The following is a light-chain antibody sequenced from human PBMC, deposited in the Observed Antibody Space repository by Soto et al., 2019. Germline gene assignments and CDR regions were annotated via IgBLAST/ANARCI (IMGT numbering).Light chain of an antibody. CDR3: QTWGTGTGV. CDR2: LNSDGSH. V-gene: IGLV4-69*01. J-gene: IGLJ3*02. Sequence: VLPQSPSASASLGASVKLTCTLSSGHSSYDIAWHQQPPDKGPRYLMKLNSDGSHSKGDGIPDRFSGSSSGAERYLTISSLQSEDEADYYCQTWGTGTGVFGGGTKLTVL. CDR1: SGHSSYD.